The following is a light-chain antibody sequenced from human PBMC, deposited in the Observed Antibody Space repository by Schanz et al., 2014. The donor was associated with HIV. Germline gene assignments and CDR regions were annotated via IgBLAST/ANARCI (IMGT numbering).Light chain of an antibody. V-gene: IGLV2-14*03. J-gene: IGLJ2*01. CDR3: NSYTSKNTPI. CDR2: DVS. Sequence: QSALTQPASVSGSPGQSITISCTGTSSDVGAYNFVSWYQQHPGKAPKLMIYDVSDRPSGVSYRFSGSKSGTTASLTISGLQAEDEADYYCNSYTSKNTPIFGGGTKLTVL. CDR1: SSDVGAYNF.